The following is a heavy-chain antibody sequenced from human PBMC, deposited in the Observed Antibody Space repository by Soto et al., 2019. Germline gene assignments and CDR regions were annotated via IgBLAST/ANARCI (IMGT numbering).Heavy chain of an antibody. Sequence: SEPLSLTCTVSGGAINSTVYYWGWIRQPPGKGLEWIGSSNYGGPTYYSPSLQSRVTISLDTAKNHFSLDLRSVTAADTAVYYCARHGAYSTSVYYYYGMDVWGQGTTVTVSS. J-gene: IGHJ6*02. CDR1: GGAINSTVYY. CDR3: ARHGAYSTSVYYYYGMDV. CDR2: SNYGGPT. V-gene: IGHV4-39*01. D-gene: IGHD6-13*01.